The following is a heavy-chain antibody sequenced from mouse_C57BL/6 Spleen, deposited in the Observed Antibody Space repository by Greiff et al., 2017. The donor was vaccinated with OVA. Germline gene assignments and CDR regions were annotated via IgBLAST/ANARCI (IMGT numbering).Heavy chain of an antibody. CDR3: ARLGFDY. CDR1: GYTFTSYW. CDR2: IDPSDSYT. Sequence: VQLQQPGAELVKPGASVKLSCKASGYTFTSYWMQWVKQRPGQGLEWIGEIDPSDSYTNYNQKFKGKATLTVDTSSSTAYMQLSRLTSEDSAVYYCARLGFDYWGQGTTLTVSS. V-gene: IGHV1-50*01. D-gene: IGHD4-1*01. J-gene: IGHJ2*01.